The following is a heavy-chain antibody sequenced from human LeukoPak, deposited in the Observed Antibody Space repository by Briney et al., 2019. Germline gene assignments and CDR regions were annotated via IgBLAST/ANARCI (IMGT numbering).Heavy chain of an antibody. D-gene: IGHD2-2*01. V-gene: IGHV3-64*01. J-gene: IGHJ6*03. CDR1: GFTFSSYA. CDR2: ISSNGGST. Sequence: PGGSLRLSCAASGFTFSSYAMHWVRQAPGKGLEYVAAISSNGGSTYYANSAKGRFTISRDNSKNTLYLQMGSLRAEDMAVYYCARVGPVPAAMLAADYYYYYMDVWGKGTTVTVSS. CDR3: ARVGPVPAAMLAADYYYYYMDV.